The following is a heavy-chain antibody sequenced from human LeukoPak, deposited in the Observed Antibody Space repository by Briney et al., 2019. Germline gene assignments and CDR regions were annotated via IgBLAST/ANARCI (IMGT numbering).Heavy chain of an antibody. CDR1: GGLLSSSSHY. D-gene: IGHD6-6*01. CDR2: IYFTGST. J-gene: IGHJ4*02. V-gene: IGHV4-39*02. Sequence: SSETLSLTCTVSGGLLSSSSHYWGWIRQPPGRGLEWIGSIYFTGSTYYNPSLKSRITMSVDTSKKHFSLKLSSMTAADTAVYYCARADYSSSVDYWGQGTLVTVSS. CDR3: ARADYSSSVDY.